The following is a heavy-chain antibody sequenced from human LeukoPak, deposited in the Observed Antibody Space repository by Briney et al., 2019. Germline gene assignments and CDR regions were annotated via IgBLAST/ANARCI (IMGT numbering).Heavy chain of an antibody. V-gene: IGHV1-18*01. J-gene: IGHJ6*03. D-gene: IGHD3-10*01. Sequence: ASVKVSCKASGYTFSNYDINWVRQATGQGLEWMGWISAYNGNTNYAQKLQGRVTMTTDTSTSTAYMELRSLRSDDTAVYYCARDRGPKGPYYYYMDVWGKGTTVTVSS. CDR1: GYTFSNYD. CDR3: ARDRGPKGPYYYYMDV. CDR2: ISAYNGNT.